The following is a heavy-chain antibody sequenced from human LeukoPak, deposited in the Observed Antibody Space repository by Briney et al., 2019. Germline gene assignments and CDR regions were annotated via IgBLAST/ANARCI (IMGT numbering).Heavy chain of an antibody. D-gene: IGHD5-18*01. V-gene: IGHV1-69*05. CDR2: IIPIFGTA. CDR3: ARSEDTAMVCTY. CDR1: GGTFSSYA. Sequence: ASVKVSCKASGGTFSSYAISWVRQAPGQGLEWMVRIIPIFGTANYAQKFQARVTITTDESTSTAYMELSSLRSEDTAFYYCARSEDTAMVCTYWGQGTLVTVSS. J-gene: IGHJ4*02.